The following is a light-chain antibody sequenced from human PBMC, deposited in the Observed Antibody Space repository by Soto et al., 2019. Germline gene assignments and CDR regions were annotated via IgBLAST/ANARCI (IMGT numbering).Light chain of an antibody. CDR1: SSDVGSYNL. Sequence: QSDLTQPASVSGSPGQSSSISCTGTSSDVGSYNLVSWYQQHPGKAPKLMIYEGSKRPSGVSNRFSGSKSGNTASLTISGLQAEDEADYYCCSYAGSSTPYVFGNGTKVTVL. J-gene: IGLJ1*01. V-gene: IGLV2-23*01. CDR2: EGS. CDR3: CSYAGSSTPYV.